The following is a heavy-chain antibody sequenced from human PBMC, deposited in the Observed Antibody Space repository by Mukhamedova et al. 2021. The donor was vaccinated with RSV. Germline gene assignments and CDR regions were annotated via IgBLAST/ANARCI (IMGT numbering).Heavy chain of an antibody. J-gene: IGHJ4*02. CDR2: IYSSGITSGST. Sequence: GKGLERIGRIYSSGITSGSTNSNPSLTSRVTMSVDTSKNQFSLKLTSVTAADTAVYYCARGRNYYDASGYYKALDYWGQGTQAPV. V-gene: IGHV4-4*07. CDR3: ARGRNYYDASGYYKALDY. D-gene: IGHD3-22*01.